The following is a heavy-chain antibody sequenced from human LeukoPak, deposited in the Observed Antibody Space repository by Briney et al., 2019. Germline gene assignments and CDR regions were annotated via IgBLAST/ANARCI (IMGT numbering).Heavy chain of an antibody. CDR3: ARDRGGSYSAIDY. CDR1: GFTFSSYS. D-gene: IGHD2-15*01. J-gene: IGHJ4*02. CDR2: ISSSSITI. V-gene: IGHV3-48*04. Sequence: GGSLRLSCAASGFTFSSYSLNWVRQAPGKGLEWVSFISSSSITIYYADSVKGRFTISRDNAEKSLYLQMNSLRAEDTAVYYCARDRGGSYSAIDYWGRGALVTVSS.